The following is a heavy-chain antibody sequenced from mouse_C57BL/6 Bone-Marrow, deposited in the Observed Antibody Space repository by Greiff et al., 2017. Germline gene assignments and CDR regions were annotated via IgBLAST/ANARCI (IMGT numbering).Heavy chain of an antibody. CDR1: GYSITSGYY. D-gene: IGHD1-1*02. CDR3: ARGVLWYAMDY. Sequence: DVQLQESGPGLVKPSQSLSLTCSVTGYSITSGYYWNWIRQFPGNKLEWMGYISYDGSNNYNPSLKNRISITRDTSKNQFFLKLNSVTTEDTATYYCARGVLWYAMDYWGQGTSVTVSS. V-gene: IGHV3-6*01. J-gene: IGHJ4*01. CDR2: ISYDGSN.